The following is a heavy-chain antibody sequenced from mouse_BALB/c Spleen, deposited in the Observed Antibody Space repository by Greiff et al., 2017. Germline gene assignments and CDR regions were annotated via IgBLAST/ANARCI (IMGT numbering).Heavy chain of an antibody. D-gene: IGHD2-14*01. CDR3: AREGYRYDGYYFDY. J-gene: IGHJ2*01. Sequence: EVQLVESGPGLVKPSQSLSLTCSVTGYSITSGYYWNWIRQFPGNKLEWMGYISYDGSNNYNPSLKNRISITRDTSKNQFFLKLNSVTTEDTATYYCAREGYRYDGYYFDYWGQGTTLTVAS. CDR1: GYSITSGYY. CDR2: ISYDGSN. V-gene: IGHV3-6*02.